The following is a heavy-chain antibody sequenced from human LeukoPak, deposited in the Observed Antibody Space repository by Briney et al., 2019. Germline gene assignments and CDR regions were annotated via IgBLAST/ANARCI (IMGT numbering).Heavy chain of an antibody. CDR2: ISSSGSTI. V-gene: IGHV3-48*03. D-gene: IGHD7-27*01. J-gene: IGHJ4*02. Sequence: GGSLRLSCAASGFTFSSYEMNWVRQAPGKGLEWVSYISSSGSTIYYADSVKGRFTISRDNAKSSLYLQMNSLRAEDTAVYYCGRGHWGLDYWGQGALVTVSS. CDR1: GFTFSSYE. CDR3: GRGHWGLDY.